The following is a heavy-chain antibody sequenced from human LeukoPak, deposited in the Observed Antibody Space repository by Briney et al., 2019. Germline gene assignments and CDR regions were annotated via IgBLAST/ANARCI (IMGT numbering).Heavy chain of an antibody. Sequence: GASVKDSCKASGGTFSSYTISWVRQAPGQGLEWMGRIIPILGIANYAQKFQGRVTITADKSTSTAYMELSSLRSEDTAVYYCARGTTIFGVVIIASYWGQGTLVTVSS. J-gene: IGHJ4*02. CDR1: GGTFSSYT. D-gene: IGHD3-3*01. CDR2: IIPILGIA. CDR3: ARGTTIFGVVIIASY. V-gene: IGHV1-69*02.